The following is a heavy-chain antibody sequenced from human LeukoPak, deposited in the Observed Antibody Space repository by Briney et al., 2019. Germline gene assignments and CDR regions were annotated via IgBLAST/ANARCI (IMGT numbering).Heavy chain of an antibody. CDR3: VRGPTYYYDSSAYAEFDY. D-gene: IGHD3-22*01. CDR2: IYSGGVT. J-gene: IGHJ4*02. CDR1: GFTISSCY. V-gene: IGHV3-53*01. Sequence: GGSLRLSCAVSGFTISSCYMSWVRQAPGKGLEWVSHIYSGGVTYYAESVEGRFIISRDNAKNRLYLQMNSLRAEDTAVYYCVRGPTYYYDSSAYAEFDYWGQGTLVSVSS.